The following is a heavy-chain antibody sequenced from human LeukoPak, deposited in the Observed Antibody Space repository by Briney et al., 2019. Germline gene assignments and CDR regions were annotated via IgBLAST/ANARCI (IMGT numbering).Heavy chain of an antibody. CDR2: IYYSGST. D-gene: IGHD3-22*01. V-gene: IGHV4-39*01. CDR1: GGSISSSSYY. Sequence: PSETLSLTCTVSGGSISSSSYYWGWIRQPPGKGLEWIGSIYYSGSTYYNPSLKSRVTISVDTSKNQFSLKLSSVTAADTAVYYCARQITVVVVPDAFDIWGQGTMVTVSS. CDR3: ARQITVVVVPDAFDI. J-gene: IGHJ3*02.